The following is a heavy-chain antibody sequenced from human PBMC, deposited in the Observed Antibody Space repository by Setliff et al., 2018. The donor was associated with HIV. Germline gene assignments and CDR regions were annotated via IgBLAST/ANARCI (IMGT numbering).Heavy chain of an antibody. V-gene: IGHV3-9*01. D-gene: IGHD2-15*01. J-gene: IGHJ4*02. CDR3: GVSGGSSPGY. Sequence: LSLSCAASGFNFDDYAMHWVRQAPGKGLEWVSRISWNSGSIGSTVSVKGRFTISRDNAKNTHYLQMTSLRPEDTAVYYCGVSGGSSPGYWGPGTLVTVSS. CDR1: GFNFDDYA. CDR2: ISWNSGSI.